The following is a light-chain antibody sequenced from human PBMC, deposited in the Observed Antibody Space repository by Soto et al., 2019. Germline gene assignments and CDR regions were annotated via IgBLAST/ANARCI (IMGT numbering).Light chain of an antibody. CDR3: QQYGSSPPVT. Sequence: EIVLTQSPGTLSLSPGERATLSCRASQSVTGSYVAWYQQKPGQAPRLLIYGASSRAYGIPDRFSGGGSGTDFTLTISRLEPEDFAVYYCQQYGSSPPVTFGPGTKVDIK. J-gene: IGKJ3*01. CDR1: QSVTGSY. CDR2: GAS. V-gene: IGKV3-20*01.